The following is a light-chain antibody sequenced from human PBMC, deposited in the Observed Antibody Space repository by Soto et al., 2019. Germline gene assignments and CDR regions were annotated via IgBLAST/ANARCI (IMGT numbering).Light chain of an antibody. CDR3: QQYGSSQWT. CDR2: GAS. J-gene: IGKJ1*01. V-gene: IGKV3-20*01. CDR1: QSVSSSY. Sequence: EIVLTQSPGTLSLSPGERATLSCRASQSVSSSYLAWYQQKPGQAPRLLIYGASNRATGIPDRFSGSGSGTDFTLTIIRLEPADFAGYYCQQYGSSQWTFGQGTKVDIK.